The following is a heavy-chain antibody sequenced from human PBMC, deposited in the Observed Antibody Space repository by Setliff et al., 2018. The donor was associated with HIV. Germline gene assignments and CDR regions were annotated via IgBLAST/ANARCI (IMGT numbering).Heavy chain of an antibody. J-gene: IGHJ5*02. CDR3: VRERIGELLNWFDP. V-gene: IGHV4-31*03. CDR2: IYYSGST. Sequence: PSETLSLTCTFSGGSISSGDYYWTWIRQHPGKGLEWIGYIYYSGSTYYNPSLKSRVTISVDTSKNQFSLKLSSVTAADTAVYYCVRERIGELLNWFDPWGQGTLVTV. D-gene: IGHD3-10*01. CDR1: GGSISSGDYY.